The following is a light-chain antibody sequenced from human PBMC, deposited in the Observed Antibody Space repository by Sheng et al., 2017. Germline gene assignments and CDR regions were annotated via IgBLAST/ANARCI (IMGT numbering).Light chain of an antibody. CDR3: QQYGSSPET. V-gene: IGKV3-20*01. CDR1: QGFSNNH. J-gene: IGKJ1*01. CDR2: GAT. Sequence: DIVLTQSPGTLSLSPGERATVSCRASQGFSNNHLAWYQQRPGQPPRLLIYGATNRITGVPDRFSARGSGTDFTLTIDRLEPEDFGVYFCQQYGSSPETFGRRDQGG.